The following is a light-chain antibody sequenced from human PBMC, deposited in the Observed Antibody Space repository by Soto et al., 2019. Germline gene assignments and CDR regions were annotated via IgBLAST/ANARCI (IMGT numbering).Light chain of an antibody. CDR2: KAS. CDR1: QSISSW. Sequence: DIQMTQSPSTLSASVGDRVTITCRASQSISSWLAWYQQKPGKAPKLLIYKASSVESGVPSRFSGSGSGTEFTLTISSLQPDDFATYYCQPYNSYSLTFGGGTKVEIK. J-gene: IGKJ4*01. CDR3: QPYNSYSLT. V-gene: IGKV1-5*03.